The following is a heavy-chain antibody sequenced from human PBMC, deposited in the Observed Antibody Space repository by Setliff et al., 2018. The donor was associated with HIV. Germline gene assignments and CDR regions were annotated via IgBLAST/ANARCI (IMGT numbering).Heavy chain of an antibody. CDR1: GGTFSSYA. CDR3: ATLWLLYYDF. J-gene: IGHJ4*02. V-gene: IGHV1-69*05. D-gene: IGHD3-10*01. Sequence: SVKVSCKASGGTFSSYAISWVRQAPGQGLEWMGGIIPILGTANYAQKFQGRVTITTDESTTAAYMELSSLRSEDTALYYCATLWLLYYDFWGQGTLVTVSS. CDR2: IIPILGTA.